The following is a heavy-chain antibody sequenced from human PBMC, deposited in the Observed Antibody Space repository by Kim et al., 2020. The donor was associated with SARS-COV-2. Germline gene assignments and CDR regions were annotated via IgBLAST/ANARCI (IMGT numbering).Heavy chain of an antibody. J-gene: IGHJ4*02. Sequence: IYYAESVTGRFTISRDNAKNSLYLQMKGLREEDTAFYYCARYMGITGADDSWRQGTQVTVSS. D-gene: IGHD6-13*01. V-gene: IGHV3-48*02. CDR3: ARYMGITGADDS. CDR2: I.